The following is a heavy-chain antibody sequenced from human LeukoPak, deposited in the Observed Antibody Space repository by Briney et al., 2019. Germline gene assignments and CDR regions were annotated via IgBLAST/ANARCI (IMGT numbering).Heavy chain of an antibody. CDR3: ARDRKYYYGSEYDMDV. J-gene: IGHJ6*03. Sequence: SQTLSLTCAISGDSVSTNSAAWNWIRQSPSRGLEWLGRTYYRSKWYNDYSISVKSRITINPDTSKNQFSLQLNSVTPEDTGVYYCARDRKYYYGSEYDMDVWGKGTTVTISS. CDR2: TYYRSKWYN. D-gene: IGHD3-10*01. V-gene: IGHV6-1*01. CDR1: GDSVSTNSAA.